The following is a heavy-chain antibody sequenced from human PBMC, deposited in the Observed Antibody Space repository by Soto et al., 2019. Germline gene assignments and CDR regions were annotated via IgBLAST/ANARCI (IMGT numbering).Heavy chain of an antibody. CDR2: ISSSSSTI. Sequence: EVQLVESGGGLVQPGGSLRLSCAASGFTFSSYSMNWVRQAPGKGLEWVSYISSSSSTIYYADSVKGRFTISRDNAKNSLNLQMNSLRDEDTAVYYCARDTVEMATNGGISYYYYYGMDVWGQGTTVTVSS. CDR3: ARDTVEMATNGGISYYYYYGMDV. CDR1: GFTFSSYS. J-gene: IGHJ6*02. D-gene: IGHD5-12*01. V-gene: IGHV3-48*02.